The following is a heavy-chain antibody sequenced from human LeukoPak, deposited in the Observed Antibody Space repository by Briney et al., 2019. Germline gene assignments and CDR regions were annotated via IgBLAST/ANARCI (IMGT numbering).Heavy chain of an antibody. J-gene: IGHJ6*02. CDR3: ARDPYGMDV. CDR2: ISSSGSTI. CDR1: GFPFSRYS. Sequence: GGSLRLSCAASGFPFSRYSMNWVRQAPGKGLEWVSYISSSGSTIYYADSVKGRFTISRDNAKNSLYLQMNSLRAEDTAVYYCARDPYGMDVWGQGTTVTVSS. V-gene: IGHV3-48*04.